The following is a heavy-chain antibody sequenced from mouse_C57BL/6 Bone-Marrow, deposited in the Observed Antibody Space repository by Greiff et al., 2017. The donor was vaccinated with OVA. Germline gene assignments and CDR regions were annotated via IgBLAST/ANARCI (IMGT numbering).Heavy chain of an antibody. CDR2: IYPGDGDT. CDR1: GHAFSSSW. J-gene: IGHJ3*01. CDR3: ARGGDYDDGVFAY. Sequence: VQLQQSGPELVKPGASVKISCKASGHAFSSSWMNWVKQRPGKGLEWIGRIYPGDGDTNYNGKFKGKATLTADKSSSTAYLQLSSLTSEDSAVYFCARGGDYDDGVFAYWGQGTLVTVSA. V-gene: IGHV1-82*01. D-gene: IGHD2-4*01.